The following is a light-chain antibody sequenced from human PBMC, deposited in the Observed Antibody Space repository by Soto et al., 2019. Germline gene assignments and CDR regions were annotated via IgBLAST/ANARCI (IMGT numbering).Light chain of an antibody. V-gene: IGLV2-14*03. CDR2: EVS. CDR1: SSDVGGFNY. Sequence: QSALTQPASVSGSPGQSISISCTGTSSDVGGFNYVSWYQQHPGKVPKLMIYEVSTRPSGISDRFSGSKSGNTASLTISGLQAEDEADYYCCSYTTTSTFVFGGGTQLTVL. J-gene: IGLJ2*01. CDR3: CSYTTTSTFV.